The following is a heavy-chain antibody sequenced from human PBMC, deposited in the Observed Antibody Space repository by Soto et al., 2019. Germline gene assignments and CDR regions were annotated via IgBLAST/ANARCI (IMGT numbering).Heavy chain of an antibody. V-gene: IGHV4-59*01. Sequence: PSETLSLTCTVSGGSISSYYWSWIRQPPGKGLEWIGYIYYSGSTNYNPSLKSRVTISVDTSKNQFSLKLSSVTAADTAVYYCARITYYYGSGHQWTDNWFDPWGQGTLVTVSS. CDR2: IYYSGST. CDR1: GGSISSYY. D-gene: IGHD3-10*01. CDR3: ARITYYYGSGHQWTDNWFDP. J-gene: IGHJ5*02.